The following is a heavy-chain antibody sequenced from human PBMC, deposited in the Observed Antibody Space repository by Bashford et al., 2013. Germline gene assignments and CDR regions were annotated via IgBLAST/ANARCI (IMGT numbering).Heavy chain of an antibody. J-gene: IGHJ4*02. Sequence: SETLSLTCTVSGGSISSSSYYWGWIRQPPGKGLEWIGSIYYSGSTYYNPSLKSRVTISVDTSKNQFSLKLSSVTAADTAVYYCARALHNWNSIGNDYWGQGTLVTVSS. CDR1: GGSISSSSYY. CDR2: IYYSGST. V-gene: IGHV4-39*01. CDR3: ARALHNWNSIGNDY. D-gene: IGHD1-7*01.